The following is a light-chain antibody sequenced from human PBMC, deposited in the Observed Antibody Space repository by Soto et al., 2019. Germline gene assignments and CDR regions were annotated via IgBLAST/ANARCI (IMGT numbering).Light chain of an antibody. CDR1: TGAVTSGHY. CDR2: DTN. Sequence: QAVVTQEPSLTVSPGGTVTLTCGSSTGAVTSGHYPYWIQQKPGQAPTTLIYDTNNKHSWTPARSSGSLLGGKAALTLSGAQPEDEAEYYCLLSYSGARVVFGGGTKVTVL. J-gene: IGLJ2*01. CDR3: LLSYSGARVV. V-gene: IGLV7-46*01.